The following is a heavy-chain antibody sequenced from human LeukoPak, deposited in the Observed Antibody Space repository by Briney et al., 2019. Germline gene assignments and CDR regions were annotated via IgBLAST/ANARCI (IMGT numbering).Heavy chain of an antibody. CDR2: INPNSGGT. CDR3: ARDGRAYYDILTGYYHFDY. CDR1: EYTFTGYY. J-gene: IGHJ4*02. Sequence: RASVKVSCKASEYTFTGYYIHWVRQAPGQGLEWMGWINPNSGGTYCAQKFQGWVTMTRDTSISTAYMELSRLRSDDTAVYYCARDGRAYYDILTGYYHFDYRGQGTLVTVSS. V-gene: IGHV1-2*04. D-gene: IGHD3-9*01.